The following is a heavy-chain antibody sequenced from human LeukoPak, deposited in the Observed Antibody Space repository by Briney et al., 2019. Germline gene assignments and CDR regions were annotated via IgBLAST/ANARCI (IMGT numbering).Heavy chain of an antibody. J-gene: IGHJ4*02. CDR3: ARGSPETYYDYVWGSYRAEYFDY. Sequence: ASVKVSCKASGYTFTSYGISWVRQAPGQGLEWMGWISAYNGNTNYAQKLQGRVTMTTDTSASTAYMELSSLRSEDMAVYYCARGSPETYYDYVWGSYRAEYFDYWGQGTLVTVSS. D-gene: IGHD3-16*02. CDR1: GYTFTSYG. V-gene: IGHV1-18*03. CDR2: ISAYNGNT.